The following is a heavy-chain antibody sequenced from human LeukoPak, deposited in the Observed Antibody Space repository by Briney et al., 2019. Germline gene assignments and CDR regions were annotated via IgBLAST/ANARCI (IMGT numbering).Heavy chain of an antibody. CDR3: ATYRHLPY. Sequence: GGSLRLSCGASGITLSTYGIHWVRQAPGKGLEWLTSIARDGSDKYYADAVKGRFTISRDNAKNSLYLQMTSLRAEDTALYYCATYRHLPYWGQGTLVTVSS. V-gene: IGHV3-30*03. J-gene: IGHJ4*02. D-gene: IGHD2-2*02. CDR1: GITLSTYG. CDR2: IARDGSDK.